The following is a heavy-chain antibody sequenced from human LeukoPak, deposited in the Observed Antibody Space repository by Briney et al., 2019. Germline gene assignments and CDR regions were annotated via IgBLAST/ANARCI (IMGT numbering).Heavy chain of an antibody. V-gene: IGHV3-21*01. CDR1: GFTFSSYS. D-gene: IGHD3-22*01. CDR3: ARGNYYDSSGYPAEDY. CDR2: ISSSSSYI. J-gene: IGHJ4*02. Sequence: PGGSLRLSCAASGFTFSSYSMNWVRQAPGKGLEWVSSISSSSSYIYYADSVKGRFTISRDNAKNSLYLQMNSLRAEDTAVYYCARGNYYDSSGYPAEDYWGQGTLVTVSS.